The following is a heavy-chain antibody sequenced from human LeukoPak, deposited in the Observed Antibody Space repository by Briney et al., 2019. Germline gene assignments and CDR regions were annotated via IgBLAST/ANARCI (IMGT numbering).Heavy chain of an antibody. D-gene: IGHD2-2*01. CDR2: INHSGST. Sequence: PSETLSLTCAVYGGSFSGYYWSWLRQPPGKGLEWIGEINHSGSTNYNPSLTSRVIITVGTSKNQFSLKLSSVTAADTAVYYCARVRPGYQLWRIGGPFDYWGQGTLVTVSS. V-gene: IGHV4-34*01. CDR3: ARVRPGYQLWRIGGPFDY. J-gene: IGHJ4*02. CDR1: GGSFSGYY.